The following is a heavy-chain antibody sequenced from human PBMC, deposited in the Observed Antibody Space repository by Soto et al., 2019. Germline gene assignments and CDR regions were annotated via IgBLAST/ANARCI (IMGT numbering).Heavy chain of an antibody. D-gene: IGHD5-12*01. V-gene: IGHV3-48*03. CDR3: ARGDGYKLYDAFDI. CDR2: ISSSGSTI. CDR1: GFTFSSYE. Sequence: LRLSCAASGFTFSSYEMNWVRQAPGKGLEWVSYISSSGSTIYYADSVKGRFTISRDNAKNSLYLQMNSLRAEDTAVYYCARGDGYKLYDAFDIWGQGTMVTVSS. J-gene: IGHJ3*02.